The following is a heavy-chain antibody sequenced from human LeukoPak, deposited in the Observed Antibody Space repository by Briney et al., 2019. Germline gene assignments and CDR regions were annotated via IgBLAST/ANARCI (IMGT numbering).Heavy chain of an antibody. CDR3: ASAAYGDYAFDY. V-gene: IGHV1-8*03. D-gene: IGHD4-17*01. J-gene: IGHJ4*02. CDR1: GYTFTSYD. CDR2: MNPNSGNT. Sequence: ASVKVSCKASGYTFTSYDINWVRQATGQGLEWMGWMNPNSGNTGYAQKFQGRVTITRNTSISTAYMELSSLRSEDTAVYYCASAAYGDYAFDYWGQGTLVTVSS.